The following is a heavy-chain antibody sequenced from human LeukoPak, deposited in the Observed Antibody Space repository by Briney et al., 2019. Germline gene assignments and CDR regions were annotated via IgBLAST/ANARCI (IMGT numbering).Heavy chain of an antibody. D-gene: IGHD3-3*01. CDR2: INSDGSST. Sequence: GGFLRLSCAASGFTFSSYWMHWVRQAPGKGLVWVSRINSDGSSTSYADSVKGRFTISRDNAKNTLYLQMNSLRAEDTAVYYCARDKENYDFWSGYHRAFDPWAREPWSPSPQ. J-gene: IGHJ5*02. CDR3: ARDKENYDFWSGYHRAFDP. CDR1: GFTFSSYW. V-gene: IGHV3-74*01.